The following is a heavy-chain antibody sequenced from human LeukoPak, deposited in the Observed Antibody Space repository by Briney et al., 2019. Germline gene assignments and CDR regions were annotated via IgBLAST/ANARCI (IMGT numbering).Heavy chain of an antibody. CDR3: VRRMVGAIRPFDY. V-gene: IGHV4-30-4*08. CDR2: MYYSGST. CDR1: GGSISSSYYY. J-gene: IGHJ4*02. Sequence: SETLSLTCTVSGGSISSSYYYWGWIRQPPGKGLEWIGYMYYSGSTYYNPSLKSRVTISVDTSKNQFSLKLSSVTAADTAVYYCVRRMVGAIRPFDYWGQGTLVTVSS. D-gene: IGHD1-26*01.